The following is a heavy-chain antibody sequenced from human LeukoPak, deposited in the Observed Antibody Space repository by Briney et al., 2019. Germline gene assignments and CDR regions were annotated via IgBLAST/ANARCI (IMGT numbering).Heavy chain of an antibody. CDR1: GGTFSSYA. CDR3: ARAGDGYSAYNWFDP. D-gene: IGHD5-24*01. CDR2: IIPIFGTA. V-gene: IGHV1-69*15. Sequence: SVKVSCKASGGTFSSYAISWVRQAPGQGLEWMGRIIPIFGTANYAQKFQGRVTITADESTSTAYMELSSLRSEDTAVYYCARAGDGYSAYNWFDPWGQGTLVTVSS. J-gene: IGHJ5*02.